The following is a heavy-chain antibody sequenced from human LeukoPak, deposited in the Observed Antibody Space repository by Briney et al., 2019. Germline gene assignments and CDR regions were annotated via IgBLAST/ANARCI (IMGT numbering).Heavy chain of an antibody. Sequence: GGSLRLSCAASGLTFSDFWVHWVRQPPGKGLVWVALVKGDGRTTIYADSVKGRFTISRDNAKNTLYLQMNSQRADDSGVYYCATGHSYGYDYWGQGVLVTVSS. CDR2: VKGDGRTT. CDR3: ATGHSYGYDY. J-gene: IGHJ4*02. CDR1: GLTFSDFW. V-gene: IGHV3-74*01. D-gene: IGHD5-18*01.